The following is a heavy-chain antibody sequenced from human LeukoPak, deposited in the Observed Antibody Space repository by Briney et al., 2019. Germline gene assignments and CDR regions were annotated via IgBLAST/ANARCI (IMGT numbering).Heavy chain of an antibody. CDR1: GFTFSNYA. CDR3: ARDFTYYYDSGSSGPHYFDN. CDR2: ISSGGTYE. D-gene: IGHD3-10*01. Sequence: GKSLRLSCAASGFTFSNYAMHWVRQAPGKGLEWVSLISSGGTYEYYADSVKGRFTISRDNSKNTLYLQLNSLRAEDTAVYYCARDFTYYYDSGSSGPHYFDNWGQGTLVTVSS. J-gene: IGHJ4*02. V-gene: IGHV3-30*01.